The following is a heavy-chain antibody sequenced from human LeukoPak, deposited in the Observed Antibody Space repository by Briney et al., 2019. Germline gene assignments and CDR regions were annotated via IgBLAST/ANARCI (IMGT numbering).Heavy chain of an antibody. CDR2: ISGSGGST. V-gene: IGHV3-23*01. D-gene: IGHD3-16*02. J-gene: IGHJ4*02. CDR3: TTDSSYDYVWGSYRYVDY. Sequence: GGSLRLSCAASGFTFSSYAMSWVRQAPGKGLEWVSAISGSGGSTYYADSVKGRFTISRDNSKNTLYLQMNSLKAEDTAVYYCTTDSSYDYVWGSYRYVDYWGQGTLVTVSS. CDR1: GFTFSSYA.